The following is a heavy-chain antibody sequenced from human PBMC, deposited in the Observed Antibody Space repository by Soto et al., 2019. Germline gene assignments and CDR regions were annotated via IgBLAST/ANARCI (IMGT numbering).Heavy chain of an antibody. J-gene: IGHJ6*02. CDR3: ASLPPDVDTESNYGMDV. CDR2: ISYDGSNK. Sequence: PGGSLRLSCAASGFTFSSYAMHWVRQAPGKGLEWVAVISYDGSNKYYADSVKGRFTISRDNSKNTLYLQMNSLRAEDTAVYYCASLPPDVDTESNYGMDVWGQGTTVTVSS. V-gene: IGHV3-30-3*01. D-gene: IGHD5-18*01. CDR1: GFTFSSYA.